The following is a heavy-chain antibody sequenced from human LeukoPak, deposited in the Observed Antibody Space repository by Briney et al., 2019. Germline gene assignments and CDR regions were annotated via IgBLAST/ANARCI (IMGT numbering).Heavy chain of an antibody. J-gene: IGHJ6*02. Sequence: GGPLRLSCAASGFTFTSYWMHWVRQAPGKGLVWVSRVNSDGSSTRYADSVKGRFTISRDNAKNTLYLQMNSLRAEDTAVYYCARSHYYDSSGYFSYYYGMDVWGQGTTVTVSS. D-gene: IGHD3-22*01. V-gene: IGHV3-74*01. CDR1: GFTFTSYW. CDR2: VNSDGSST. CDR3: ARSHYYDSSGYFSYYYGMDV.